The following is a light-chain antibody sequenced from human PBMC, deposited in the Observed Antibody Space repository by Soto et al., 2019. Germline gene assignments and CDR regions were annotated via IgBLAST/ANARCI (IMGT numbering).Light chain of an antibody. CDR2: DVS. CDR3: SSYTSSITHV. J-gene: IGLJ1*01. V-gene: IGLV2-14*01. Sequence: QSALTQPASVSGSPGQSITISCNGTSSDVGGYNYVSWHQQHPGKAPKLLIYDVSSRPSGVSNRFSASKSGNTASLTISGLQAEDEADYYCSSYTSSITHVFGTGTKLTVL. CDR1: SSDVGGYNY.